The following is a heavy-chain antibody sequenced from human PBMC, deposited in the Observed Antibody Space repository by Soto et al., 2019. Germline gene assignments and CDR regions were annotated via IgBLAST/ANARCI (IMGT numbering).Heavy chain of an antibody. CDR1: GGTFSSYA. D-gene: IGHD1-26*01. V-gene: IGHV1-69*01. CDR3: AGARRGSYYLFGVDY. Sequence: QVQLVQSGAEVKKPGSSVKVSCKASGGTFSSYAISWVRQAPEQGLEWMGGIIPIFGTANYAQKFQCRVTITADESTSTAYMELSSLRSEDTAVYYCAGARRGSYYLFGVDYWGQGTLVTVSS. CDR2: IIPIFGTA. J-gene: IGHJ4*02.